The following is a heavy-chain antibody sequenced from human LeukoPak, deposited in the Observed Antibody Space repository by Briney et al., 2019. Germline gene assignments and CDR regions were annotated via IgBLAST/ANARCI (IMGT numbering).Heavy chain of an antibody. D-gene: IGHD1-26*01. V-gene: IGHV1-46*01. CDR2: INPSGGST. CDR3: ARDLMGGYYYYYYMDV. Sequence: ASVKVSCKASGYTFTSYYMHWVRQAPGQGLEWMGIINPSGGSTSYAQKFQGRVTMTRDMSTSTVYMELSSLRSEDTAVYYCARDLMGGYYYYYYMDVWGKGTTVTVSS. CDR1: GYTFTSYY. J-gene: IGHJ6*03.